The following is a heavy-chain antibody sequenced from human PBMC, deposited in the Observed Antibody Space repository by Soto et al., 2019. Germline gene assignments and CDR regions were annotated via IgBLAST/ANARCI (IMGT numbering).Heavy chain of an antibody. V-gene: IGHV4-34*01. CDR2: INHSGST. D-gene: IGHD1-26*01. J-gene: IGHJ4*02. Sequence: PSETLSLTCAVYGGSFSGYYWSWIRQPPGKGLEWIGEINHSGSTNYNPSLKSRVTISVHTSKNQFSLELSSVTAADTAVYYCARGLISGSHYSGGWYYFDSWGQGTQVTVS. CDR1: GGSFSGYY. CDR3: ARGLISGSHYSGGWYYFDS.